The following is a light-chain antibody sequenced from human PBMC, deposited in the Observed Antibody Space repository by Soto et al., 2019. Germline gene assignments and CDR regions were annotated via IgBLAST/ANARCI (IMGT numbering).Light chain of an antibody. CDR1: QGIYSR. CDR2: ATS. V-gene: IGKV1D-12*01. Sequence: DIQMTQSPSSVSASVGDTVTITCRASQGIYSRLAWYQQKPGKAPELLIYATSTLQNGVPSRFSGSGFGTDFTLSISSLQPEDSASYFCQQTDDFPLTFGGGTKVDI. CDR3: QQTDDFPLT. J-gene: IGKJ4*01.